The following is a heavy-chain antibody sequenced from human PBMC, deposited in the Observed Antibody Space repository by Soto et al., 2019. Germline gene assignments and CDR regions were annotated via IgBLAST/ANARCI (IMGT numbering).Heavy chain of an antibody. J-gene: IGHJ3*02. CDR2: FDPEDGET. CDR1: GYTLTELS. CDR3: ATPDPGGSGSGGDAFDI. Sequence: GASVKVSCKVSGYTLTELSMHWVRQAPGKGLEWMGGFDPEDGETIYAQKFQGRVTMTEDTSTDTAYMELSSLRSEDTAVYYCATPDPGGSGSGGDAFDIWGQGTMVTVSS. D-gene: IGHD3-10*01. V-gene: IGHV1-24*01.